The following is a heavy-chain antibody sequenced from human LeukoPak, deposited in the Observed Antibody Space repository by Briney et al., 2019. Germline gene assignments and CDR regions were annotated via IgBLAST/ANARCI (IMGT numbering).Heavy chain of an antibody. D-gene: IGHD5-18*01. CDR3: ARHDHGYSSGRFDY. CDR1: GGSINTYY. CDR2: ISYTGRT. Sequence: SETLSLTCTVSGGSINTYYWSWLRQPPGNGLEWIGWISYTGRTDYNPSLKGRVTMSVDASKNQFSLGLTSVTAADTAVYYCARHDHGYSSGRFDYWGQGTLVTVSS. V-gene: IGHV4-59*01. J-gene: IGHJ4*02.